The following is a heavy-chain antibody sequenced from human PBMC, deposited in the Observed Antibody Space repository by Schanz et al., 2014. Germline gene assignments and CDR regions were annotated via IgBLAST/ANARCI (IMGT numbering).Heavy chain of an antibody. CDR1: GKRYF. J-gene: IGHJ5*01. D-gene: IGHD3-16*01. CDR3: ARNYEWFES. CDR2: IDPRGSST. Sequence: QLQLVPSGAEVKKPGASVKVSCGTFGKRYFIHWVRQAPGQGLEWMGMIDPRGSSTTYAQKFQGRITIPGDMSTSTIDLELRSLTSEDTAVYYCARNYEWFESWGQGTLVTVSS. V-gene: IGHV1-46*02.